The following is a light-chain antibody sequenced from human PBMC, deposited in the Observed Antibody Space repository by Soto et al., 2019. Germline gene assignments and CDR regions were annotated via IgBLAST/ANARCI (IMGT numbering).Light chain of an antibody. Sequence: QSALTQPASVSGSPGQSITISCTGTSSDVGGYNYVSWYQQHPGKAPKLMIYGVSYRPSGVSNRFSGSKSGNTASLTISGLQAEDEADYYCSSHTSSGTYVFGTGTKVTVL. CDR3: SSHTSSGTYV. CDR2: GVS. CDR1: SSDVGGYNY. J-gene: IGLJ1*01. V-gene: IGLV2-14*01.